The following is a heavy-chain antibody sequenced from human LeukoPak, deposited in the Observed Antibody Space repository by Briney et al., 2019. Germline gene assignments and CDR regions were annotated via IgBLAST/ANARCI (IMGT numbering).Heavy chain of an antibody. CDR1: GYTFTRYY. Sequence: ASVKVSCKASGYTFTRYYMNWVRQAPGQGLEWMGIINPSGGSTNYAQKFRGRVTMTRDTSTSTIYMEVSSLRSGDTAVYYCATSFRAVNWFDPWGQGTLVTVSS. V-gene: IGHV1-46*01. CDR2: INPSGGST. J-gene: IGHJ5*02. D-gene: IGHD3-10*01. CDR3: ATSFRAVNWFDP.